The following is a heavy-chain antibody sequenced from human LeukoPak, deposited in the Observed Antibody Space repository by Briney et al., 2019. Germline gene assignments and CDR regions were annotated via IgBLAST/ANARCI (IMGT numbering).Heavy chain of an antibody. J-gene: IGHJ4*02. V-gene: IGHV1-58*02. CDR3: AAASLSLGYYDLYYFDY. D-gene: IGHD3-22*01. CDR2: IVVGSGNT. CDR1: GFTFTSSA. Sequence: GASVKVSCKASGFTFTSSAMQWVRQARGQRLEWIGWIVVGSGNTNYAQKFQERVTITRDMSTSTAYMELSSLRSEDTAVYYCAAASLSLGYYDLYYFDYWGQGTLVTVSS.